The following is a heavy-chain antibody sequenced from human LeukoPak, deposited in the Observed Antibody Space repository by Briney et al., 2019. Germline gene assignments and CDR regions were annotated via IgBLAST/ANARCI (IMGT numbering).Heavy chain of an antibody. CDR2: ISSDGGST. CDR3: ARGHYCSSTSCYAFDY. Sequence: GGSLRLSCAASGFTFSIYDMHWVRQAPGKGLEYVSSISSDGGSTYYAKSVKGRFTISRDISKNTLYLQMGSLRAEDMAVYYCARGHYCSSTSCYAFDYWGQGTLVTVSS. V-gene: IGHV3-64*01. D-gene: IGHD2-2*01. CDR1: GFTFSIYD. J-gene: IGHJ4*02.